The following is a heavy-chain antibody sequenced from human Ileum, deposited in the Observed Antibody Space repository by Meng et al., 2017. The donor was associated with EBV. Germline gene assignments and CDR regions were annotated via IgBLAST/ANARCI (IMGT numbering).Heavy chain of an antibody. V-gene: IGHV4-34*01. CDR1: GRSFSGYY. Sequence: VQRPGWGVGLLKPSVTLPTTFPVYGRSFSGYYWSWIRQPPGKGLEWIGEINHSGSTNYNPSLKSRVTISVDTSKNQFFLKLSSVTATDTAVYYCARGHDYGDYASDYWGQGTLVTVSS. J-gene: IGHJ4*02. CDR3: ARGHDYGDYASDY. CDR2: INHSGST. D-gene: IGHD4-17*01.